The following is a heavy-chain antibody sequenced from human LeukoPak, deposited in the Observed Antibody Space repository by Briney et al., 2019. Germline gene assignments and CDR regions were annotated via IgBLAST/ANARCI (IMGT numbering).Heavy chain of an antibody. CDR2: IRYDGSNK. J-gene: IGHJ3*02. D-gene: IGHD3-22*01. CDR3: AKEMIVVLIPAAASFDI. Sequence: GGSLRLSCAASGFTFSSYGMHWVRQAPGKGLEWVAFIRYDGSNKYYADSVKGRFTISRDNSKNTLYLQMNSLRAEDTAVYYCAKEMIVVLIPAAASFDIWGQGTMVTVSS. CDR1: GFTFSSYG. V-gene: IGHV3-30*02.